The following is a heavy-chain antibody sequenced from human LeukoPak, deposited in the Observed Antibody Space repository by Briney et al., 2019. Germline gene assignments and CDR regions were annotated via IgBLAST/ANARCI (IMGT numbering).Heavy chain of an antibody. Sequence: PGGALRLSCAVSGFTFSSYSMNWVRQAPGKGLEWVSSISSSSSYIYYADSVKGRFTISRDNAKNSLYLQMNSLRAEDTAVYYCAIDYNFGDFYYWVQGTLVTVSS. D-gene: IGHD1-1*01. CDR3: AIDYNFGDFYY. CDR2: ISSSSSYI. V-gene: IGHV3-21*01. CDR1: GFTFSSYS. J-gene: IGHJ4*02.